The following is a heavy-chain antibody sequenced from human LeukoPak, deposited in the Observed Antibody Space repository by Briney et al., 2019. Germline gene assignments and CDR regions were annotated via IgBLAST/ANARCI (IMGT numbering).Heavy chain of an antibody. Sequence: GGSLRLSCAASGFTFSTYTMNWVRQAPGKGLEWVSSISSSSSSMYYAGSMKGRFTISRDNAKNSLYLQMNSLRAEDTAVYYCASGWYSDYWGQGTLVTVSS. V-gene: IGHV3-21*01. CDR3: ASGWYSDY. CDR2: ISSSSSSM. D-gene: IGHD6-19*01. CDR1: GFTFSTYT. J-gene: IGHJ4*02.